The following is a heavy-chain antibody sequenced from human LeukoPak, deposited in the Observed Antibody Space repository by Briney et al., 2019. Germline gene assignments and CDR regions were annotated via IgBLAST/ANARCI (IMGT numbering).Heavy chain of an antibody. J-gene: IGHJ6*03. D-gene: IGHD6-6*01. CDR1: GGTFSSYT. V-gene: IGHV1-3*03. CDR3: ARGGRVSAARPRVYYYYMDV. Sequence: ASVKVSCKASGGTFSSYTISWVRQAPGQRLEWMGWINAGNGNTKYSQEFQGRVTITRDTSASTAYMELSSLRSEDMAVYYCARGGRVSAARPRVYYYYMDVWGKGTTVTVSS. CDR2: INAGNGNT.